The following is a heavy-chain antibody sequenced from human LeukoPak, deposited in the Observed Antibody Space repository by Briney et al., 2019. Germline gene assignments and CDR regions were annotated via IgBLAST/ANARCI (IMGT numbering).Heavy chain of an antibody. CDR2: IYHSGST. J-gene: IGHJ4*02. CDR3: ARVSSTVTTGDY. CDR1: GYSISSGYY. V-gene: IGHV4-38-2*02. Sequence: ETLSLTCTVSGYSISSGYYWGWIRQPPGKGLEWIGNIYHSGSTYYNPSFKSRVTISVDTSKNQFSLKLSSVTAADTAVYYCARVSSTVTTGDYWGQGTLVTVSS. D-gene: IGHD4-17*01.